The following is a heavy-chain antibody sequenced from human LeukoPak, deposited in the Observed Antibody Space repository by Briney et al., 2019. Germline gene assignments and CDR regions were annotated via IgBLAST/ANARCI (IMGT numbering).Heavy chain of an antibody. Sequence: ASVKVSCKASGYTFTSYDINWVRQATGQGLEWMGWINPNSGGTNYAQKFQGRVTMTRDTSISTAYMELSRLRSDDTAVYYCARAGWELQYYFDYWGQGTLVTVSS. D-gene: IGHD1-26*01. V-gene: IGHV1-2*02. CDR3: ARAGWELQYYFDY. CDR2: INPNSGGT. CDR1: GYTFTSYD. J-gene: IGHJ4*02.